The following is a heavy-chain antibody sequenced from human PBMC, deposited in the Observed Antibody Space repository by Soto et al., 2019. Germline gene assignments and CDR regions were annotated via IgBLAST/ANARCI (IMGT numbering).Heavy chain of an antibody. CDR1: GFTFGDYA. V-gene: IGHV3-49*03. Sequence: GGSLRLSCTASGFTFGDYAMSWFRQAPGKGLEWVGFIRSKAYGGTTEYAASVRGRFTISRDDSKSIAYLQMNSLKTEDTAVYYCTRDLMATGVPYYYGMDVWGQGTTVTVS. CDR2: IRSKAYGGTT. D-gene: IGHD2-21*02. J-gene: IGHJ6*02. CDR3: TRDLMATGVPYYYGMDV.